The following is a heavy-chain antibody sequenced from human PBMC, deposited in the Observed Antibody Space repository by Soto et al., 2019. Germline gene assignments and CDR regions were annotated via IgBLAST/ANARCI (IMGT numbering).Heavy chain of an antibody. CDR2: IYLDDDK. CDR1: GFPLSTSGVG. D-gene: IGHD6-6*01. CDR3: AHSLRTYYELWGGFLKYSSSSVDNWYFDL. Sequence: QITLKESGPTLVKPTQTLTLTCTFSGFPLSTSGVGVGWIRQPPGKALEWLALIYLDDDKRYSPSVKSRLTSTKYTSKNLVLLKGTNMDPVDTATYYRAHSLRTYYELWGGFLKYSSSSVDNWYFDLWGRGTLVTVSS. J-gene: IGHJ2*01. V-gene: IGHV2-5*02.